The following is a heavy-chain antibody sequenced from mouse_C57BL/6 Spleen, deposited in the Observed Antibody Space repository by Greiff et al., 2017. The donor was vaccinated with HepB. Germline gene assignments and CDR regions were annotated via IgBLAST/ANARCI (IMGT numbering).Heavy chain of an antibody. CDR2: INPNNGGT. J-gene: IGHJ4*01. V-gene: IGHV1-18*01. D-gene: IGHD1-1*01. CDR3: ARSIITTVGAYAMDY. Sequence: EVQLQQSGPELVKPGASVKIPCKASGYTFTDYNMDWVKQSHGKSLEWIGDINPNNGGTIYNQKFKGKATLTVDKSSSTAYMELRSLTSEDTAVYYCARSIITTVGAYAMDYWGQGTSVTVSS. CDR1: GYTFTDYN.